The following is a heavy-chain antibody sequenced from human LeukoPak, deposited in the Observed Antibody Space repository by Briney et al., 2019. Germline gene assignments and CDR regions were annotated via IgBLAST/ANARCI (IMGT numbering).Heavy chain of an antibody. J-gene: IGHJ1*01. CDR1: GFTFSDYY. CDR2: ISSSGSTI. CDR3: ARDKVRPDYYGSGSQGEYFQH. V-gene: IGHV3-11*01. D-gene: IGHD3-10*01. Sequence: PGGSLRLSCVVSGFTFSDYYMSWIRLAPGKGLEWVSYISSSGSTIYYADSVKGRFTISRDNAKNSLYLQMNSLRVEDTAVYYCARDKVRPDYYGSGSQGEYFQHWGQGTLVTVSS.